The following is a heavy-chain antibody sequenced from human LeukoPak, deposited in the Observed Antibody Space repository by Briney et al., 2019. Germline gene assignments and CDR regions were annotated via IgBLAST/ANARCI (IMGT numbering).Heavy chain of an antibody. CDR3: TREQDREAAATVVGDY. CDR1: GFTFTDYW. J-gene: IGHJ4*02. Sequence: GGSLRLSCATSGFTFTDYWMHWVRQTPEKGLVWVSRVSYDGSSTNYADSVKGRFTISRDNAKNSLYLQMNSLRAEDTAVYYCTREQDREAAATVVGDYWGQGTLVTVSS. V-gene: IGHV3-74*01. D-gene: IGHD4-23*01. CDR2: VSYDGSST.